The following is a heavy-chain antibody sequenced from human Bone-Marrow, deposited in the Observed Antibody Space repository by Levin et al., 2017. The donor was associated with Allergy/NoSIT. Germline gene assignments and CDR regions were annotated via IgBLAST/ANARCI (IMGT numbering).Heavy chain of an antibody. Sequence: ASVKVSCKASGHTLTGFYLHWVRQAPGKGLEWMGRISPKSGGTRSAQRFLDRVTMTRDMSISTVYMELSRLTSDDTAIYYCAGDYGYNWFDPWGQGTLVTVSS. CDR1: GHTLTGFY. J-gene: IGHJ5*02. V-gene: IGHV1-2*06. CDR3: AGDYGYNWFDP. D-gene: IGHD4-17*01. CDR2: ISPKSGGT.